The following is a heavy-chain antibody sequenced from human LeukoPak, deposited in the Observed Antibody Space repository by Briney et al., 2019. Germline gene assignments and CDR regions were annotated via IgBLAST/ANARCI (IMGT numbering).Heavy chain of an antibody. Sequence: PSETLSLTCAVYGGSFSGYYWSWIRQPPGKGLEWIGEINHSGSTNYNPSLKSRVTISVDTSKNQVSLKLSSVTAADTAVYYCARSLPTGKGVVVVAATRGYGYWGQGTLVTVSS. J-gene: IGHJ4*02. CDR2: INHSGST. CDR3: ARSLPTGKGVVVVAATRGYGY. CDR1: GGSFSGYY. V-gene: IGHV4-34*01. D-gene: IGHD2-15*01.